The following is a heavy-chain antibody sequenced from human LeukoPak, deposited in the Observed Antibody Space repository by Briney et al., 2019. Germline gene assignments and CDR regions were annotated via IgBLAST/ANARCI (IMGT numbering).Heavy chain of an antibody. V-gene: IGHV1-24*01. Sequence: ASVKVSSKVSGYTLTELSMHWVRQAPGKGLEWMGGFDPEDGETIYAQKFQGRVTMTEDTSTDTAYMELSSLRSEDTAVYYCATRPLYSGSYTFDYWGQGTLVTVSS. CDR3: ATRPLYSGSYTFDY. CDR2: FDPEDGET. CDR1: GYTLTELS. D-gene: IGHD1-26*01. J-gene: IGHJ4*02.